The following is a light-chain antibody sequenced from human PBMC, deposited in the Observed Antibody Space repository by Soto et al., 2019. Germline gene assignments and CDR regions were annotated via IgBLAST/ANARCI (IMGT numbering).Light chain of an antibody. V-gene: IGKV3-20*01. CDR2: GAS. Sequence: EIVLTQSPGTLSLSPGERATLSCRASQSVSSSYLAWYQQKPGQAPRLLIYGASSSATRIPDRFSGSGSGTDFTIIISRLEAEYFVFYYCQQYGRSPPTFGGGTKVEIK. CDR1: QSVSSSY. CDR3: QQYGRSPPT. J-gene: IGKJ4*01.